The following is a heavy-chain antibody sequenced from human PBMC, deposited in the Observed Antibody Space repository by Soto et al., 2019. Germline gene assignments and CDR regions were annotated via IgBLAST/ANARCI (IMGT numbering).Heavy chain of an antibody. V-gene: IGHV4-31*03. CDR3: ASWANGTFSAAS. Sequence: QVQLQESGPGLVKPSQTLSLTCSVSGASIRSGGYYWTWIRQHPGKGLEGIGYVYHSGTTDYNPSLRGRLTITVNTSKNHFPLGLKSVSAADPAVYSCASWANGTFSAASWGQGTKVTVSS. D-gene: IGHD2-8*01. CDR1: GASIRSGGYY. J-gene: IGHJ5*02. CDR2: VYHSGTT.